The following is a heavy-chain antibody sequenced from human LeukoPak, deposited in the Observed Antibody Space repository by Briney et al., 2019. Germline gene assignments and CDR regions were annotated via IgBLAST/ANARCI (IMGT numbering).Heavy chain of an antibody. CDR2: ISSSSSYI. CDR3: VRVGCSSTSCRAFDY. D-gene: IGHD2-2*01. CDR1: GFTFSSYS. J-gene: IGHJ4*02. Sequence: PGGSLRLSCAASGFTFSSYSMNWVRQAPGKGLEWVSSISSSSSYIYYADSVKGRFTISRDNAKNSLYLQMNSLRAEDTAVYYCVRVGCSSTSCRAFDYWGQGTLVTVSS. V-gene: IGHV3-21*01.